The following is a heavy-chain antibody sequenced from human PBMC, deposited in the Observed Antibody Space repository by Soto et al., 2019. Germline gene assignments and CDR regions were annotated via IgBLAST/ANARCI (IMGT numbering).Heavy chain of an antibody. Sequence: EVQLLESGGGGLQPGGSLRLSCAASGFTFSSYAMNWVRQAPGKGLEWVSGITGSGAGSYYSDSVKGRFTISRANSKNTLYLQMNSLRAEDTAVYYCAKAYSNSWPNDWFDPWGQGTLVTVSS. D-gene: IGHD6-13*01. CDR2: ITGSGAGS. CDR1: GFTFSSYA. CDR3: AKAYSNSWPNDWFDP. J-gene: IGHJ5*02. V-gene: IGHV3-23*01.